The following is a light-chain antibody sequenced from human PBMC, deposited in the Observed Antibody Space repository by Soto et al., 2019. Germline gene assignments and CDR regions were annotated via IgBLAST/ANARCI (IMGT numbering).Light chain of an antibody. CDR1: QSVSTSY. V-gene: IGKV3-20*01. CDR2: GAS. J-gene: IGKJ1*01. CDR3: QRYGSSPSWT. Sequence: ESVLTQSPGTLSLSPGERATLSCRASQSVSTSYLAWYQQKPGQAPRLLIYGASSRATGIPDRFSGSGSGTGFTLTINRLEPEDFAVYYCQRYGSSPSWTFGHGTKVEIK.